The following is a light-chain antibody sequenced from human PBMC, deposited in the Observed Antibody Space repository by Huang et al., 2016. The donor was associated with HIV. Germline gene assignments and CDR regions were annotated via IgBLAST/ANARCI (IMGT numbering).Light chain of an antibody. CDR2: LGS. CDR1: QSLLHTNAYNY. J-gene: IGKJ2*01. V-gene: IGKV2-28*01. Sequence: DIVMIQSPLSLPVTPGEPASISCRSSQSLLHTNAYNYLDWYLQKPGQSPQLLIYLGSSRASGVPERFSGGGSGTRVSLNISRVEAEDAGIYYCMEALKTPYTFGQGTKLEIK. CDR3: MEALKTPYT.